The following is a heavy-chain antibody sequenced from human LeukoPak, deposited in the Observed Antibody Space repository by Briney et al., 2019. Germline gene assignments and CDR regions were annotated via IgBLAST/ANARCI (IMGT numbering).Heavy chain of an antibody. D-gene: IGHD3-22*01. J-gene: IGHJ3*02. V-gene: IGHV1-18*01. Sequence: GASVKVPCKASGYTFTSYDINWVRQATGQGLEWMGWISAYNGNTNYAQKLQGRVTMATDTSTSTAYMELRSLRSDDTAVYYCASAVAVGDGYYYDSSGYSPQDAFDIWGQGTMVTVSS. CDR1: GYTFTSYD. CDR2: ISAYNGNT. CDR3: ASAVAVGDGYYYDSSGYSPQDAFDI.